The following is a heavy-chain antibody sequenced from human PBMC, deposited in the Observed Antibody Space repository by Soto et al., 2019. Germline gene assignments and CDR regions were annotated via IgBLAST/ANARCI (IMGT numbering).Heavy chain of an antibody. CDR2: IIPIFGTA. D-gene: IGHD1-1*01. CDR3: ARRLTDHRNPIYYDYDGMDV. V-gene: IGHV1-69*06. Sequence: QVQLVQSGAEVKKPGSSVKVSCKASGGTFSSYAISWVRQTHGQGLEWMGGIIPIFGTANYAQKFQGRVTMTADKSTSTAYMELSSLRSEDTAVYYCARRLTDHRNPIYYDYDGMDVWGQGTTVPVSS. CDR1: GGTFSSYA. J-gene: IGHJ6*02.